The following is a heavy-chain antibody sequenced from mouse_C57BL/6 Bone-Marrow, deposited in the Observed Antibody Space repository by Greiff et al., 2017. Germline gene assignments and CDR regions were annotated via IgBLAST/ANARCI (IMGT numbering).Heavy chain of an antibody. J-gene: IGHJ4*01. CDR2: IHPNSGST. D-gene: IGHD1-1*01. V-gene: IGHV1-64*01. CDR3: ATYYYGYYAMDY. Sequence: QVQLKQPGAELVKPGASVKLSCKASGYTFTSYWMHWVKQRPGQGLEWIGMIHPNSGSTNYNEKFKSKATLTVDKSSSTAYMQLSSLTSEDSAVYDCATYYYGYYAMDYWGQGTSVTVSS. CDR1: GYTFTSYW.